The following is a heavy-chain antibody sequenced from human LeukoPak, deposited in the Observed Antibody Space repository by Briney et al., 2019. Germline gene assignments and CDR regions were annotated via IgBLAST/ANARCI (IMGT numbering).Heavy chain of an antibody. CDR1: GGSISAVPYY. CDR3: ARGPYGYFDY. D-gene: IGHD3-10*01. J-gene: IGHJ4*02. CDR2: IYYSGSTNYT. V-gene: IGHV4-61*01. Sequence: SETLSLTCTVSGGSISAVPYYWSWIRQPPGKGLEWIGYIYYSGSTNYTNYNPSLKSRVTISVDTSKNQFSLKLSSVTAADTAVYYCARGPYGYFDYWGQGTLVTVSS.